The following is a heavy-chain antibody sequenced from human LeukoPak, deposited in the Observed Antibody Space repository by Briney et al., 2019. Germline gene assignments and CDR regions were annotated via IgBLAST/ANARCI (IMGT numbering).Heavy chain of an antibody. CDR3: ARGRSNSSGWYYFDY. D-gene: IGHD6-19*01. Sequence: SETLSFTCAVYGGSFSGYYWSWIRQPRGKGLEWIGEINHSGSTNYNPSLKSRVTISVDTSKNQFSLKLSSVTAADTAVYYCARGRSNSSGWYYFDYWGQGTLVTVSS. V-gene: IGHV4-34*01. J-gene: IGHJ4*02. CDR1: GGSFSGYY. CDR2: INHSGST.